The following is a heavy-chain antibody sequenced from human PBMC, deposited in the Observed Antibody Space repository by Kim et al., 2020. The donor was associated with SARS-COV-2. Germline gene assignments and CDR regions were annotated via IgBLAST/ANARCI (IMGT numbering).Heavy chain of an antibody. CDR3: ARDSGYSYGYSRLDY. CDR1: GFTFSSYE. Sequence: GGSLRLSCAASGFTFSSYEMNWVRQDPGKGLEWVSYISSSGSTIYYADSVKGQFSISRDNAKNSLYLQMNSLRAEDTAVYYCARDSGYSYGYSRLDYWGQGTLVTVSS. J-gene: IGHJ4*02. D-gene: IGHD5-18*01. CDR2: ISSSGSTI. V-gene: IGHV3-48*03.